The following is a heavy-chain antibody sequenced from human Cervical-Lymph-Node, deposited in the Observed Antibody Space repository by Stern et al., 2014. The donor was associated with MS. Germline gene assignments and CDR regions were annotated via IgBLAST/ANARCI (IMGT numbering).Heavy chain of an antibody. V-gene: IGHV1-46*02. CDR3: AVRYCSGGRCYSVPDV. Sequence: VQLVASGSEVKKPGASVKVSCKASEYTHNNYLIHWVRQAPGQRPDWMGVINPSGATNDAQKVQDRVTMTTDASTSTFYMELSRLRSEDTAVYYCAVRYCSGGRCYSVPDVWGQGTTVSVSS. CDR1: EYTHNNYL. CDR2: INPSGAT. D-gene: IGHD2-15*01. J-gene: IGHJ6*02.